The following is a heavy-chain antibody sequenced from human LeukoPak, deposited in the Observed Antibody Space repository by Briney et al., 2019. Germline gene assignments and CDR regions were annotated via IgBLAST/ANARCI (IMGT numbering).Heavy chain of an antibody. D-gene: IGHD6-19*01. CDR3: VRRDTGWNYFDY. CDR1: GGSNKSHY. Sequence: SETLSLTCPVSGGSNKSHYWGWIRQPPGKGLQWIGDIYYTGKINYNPSLKSRVNITLDTSKDHLSLNLTSVLAADTAIYYCVRRDTGWNYFDYWGQGILVTVSS. V-gene: IGHV4-59*08. CDR2: IYYTGKI. J-gene: IGHJ4*02.